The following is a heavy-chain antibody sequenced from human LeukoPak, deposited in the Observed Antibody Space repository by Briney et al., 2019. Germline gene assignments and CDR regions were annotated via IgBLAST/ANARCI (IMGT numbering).Heavy chain of an antibody. CDR1: GFTFSSYA. V-gene: IGHV3-23*01. J-gene: IGHJ1*01. CDR3: AKGDSSSWHRGYLQH. D-gene: IGHD6-13*01. Sequence: PGGSLRLSCAASGFTFSSYAMSWVRQAPGKGLEWVSAISGSGGSTYYADSVKGRFTISRDNSKNTLYLQMNSLRAEDTAVYYCAKGDSSSWHRGYLQHWGQGTLVTVSS. CDR2: ISGSGGST.